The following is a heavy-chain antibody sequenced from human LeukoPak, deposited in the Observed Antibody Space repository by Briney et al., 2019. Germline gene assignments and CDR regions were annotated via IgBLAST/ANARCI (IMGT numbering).Heavy chain of an antibody. Sequence: GGSLRLSCAASGFTFSTYSMSWVRQAPGRGLEWVSYISGSGTYIYYTDSVKGRFTISRDNAKNSLYLQMNSLGGEDTAVYYCAKGDAMGVWGQGTTVTVSS. J-gene: IGHJ6*02. CDR2: ISGSGTYI. CDR3: AKGDAMGV. V-gene: IGHV3-21*01. CDR1: GFTFSTYS.